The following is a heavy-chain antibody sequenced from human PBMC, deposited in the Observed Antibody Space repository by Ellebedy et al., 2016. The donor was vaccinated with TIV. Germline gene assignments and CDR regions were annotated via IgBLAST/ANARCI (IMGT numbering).Heavy chain of an antibody. CDR1: GFTFSTSS. D-gene: IGHD1-14*01. CDR2: IMSSGSTI. Sequence: GGSLRLSXAASGFTFSTSSMNWVRQAPGKGLEWISYIMSSGSTIYYADSVKGRFTISRDNAKGSLYLQMNSLRAEDTAVYYCAKGTGGGNYRNHAFDIWGRGTMVTVSS. J-gene: IGHJ3*02. CDR3: AKGTGGGNYRNHAFDI. V-gene: IGHV3-48*04.